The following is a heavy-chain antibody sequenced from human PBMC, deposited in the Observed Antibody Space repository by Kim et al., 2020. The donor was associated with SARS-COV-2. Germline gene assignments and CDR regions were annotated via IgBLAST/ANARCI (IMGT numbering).Heavy chain of an antibody. J-gene: IGHJ3*02. D-gene: IGHD2-2*02. CDR1: GYTFTSYD. CDR2: ISAYNGNT. Sequence: ASVKVSCKASGYTFTSYDISWVRQAPGQGLEWMGWISAYNGNTNYAQKLQGRVTMTTDTSTSTAYMELRSLRSDDTAVYYCARVSGASIVVVPAAIFPIHDAFDIWGQGTMVTVSS. CDR3: ARVSGASIVVVPAAIFPIHDAFDI. V-gene: IGHV1-18*01.